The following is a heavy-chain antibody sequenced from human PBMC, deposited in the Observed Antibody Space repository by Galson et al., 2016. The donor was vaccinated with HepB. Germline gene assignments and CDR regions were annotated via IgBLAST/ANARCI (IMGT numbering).Heavy chain of an antibody. V-gene: IGHV1-18*01. J-gene: IGHJ6*02. D-gene: IGHD1-1*01. Sequence: SVKVSCKASGYTFTNYGLNWVRQAPGQGLEWMGWVSAYNGNTNYAQKLQGRVTLTADTSTSTAYMELTSLRSDDTAVYYCARTGTNPMYYYYGIDVWGQGTTVTVSS. CDR2: VSAYNGNT. CDR1: GYTFTNYG. CDR3: ARTGTNPMYYYYGIDV.